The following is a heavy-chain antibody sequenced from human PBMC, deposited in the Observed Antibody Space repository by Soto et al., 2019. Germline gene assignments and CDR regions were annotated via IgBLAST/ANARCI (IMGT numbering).Heavy chain of an antibody. V-gene: IGHV3-66*01. Sequence: EVQLVESGGGFVQPGGSLRLSCAASGFTVTSNYMTWVHQAPGKGLEWVSVIYTGGSTYYADSVKGRFTISRDNSENTLYLQMNSLLAEDTAVYYCARVFCGVYCYWTEYHFELWGQATLVTVSS. CDR3: ARVFCGVYCYWTEYHFEL. CDR1: GFTVTSNY. CDR2: IYTGGST. J-gene: IGHJ4*02. D-gene: IGHD2-21*01.